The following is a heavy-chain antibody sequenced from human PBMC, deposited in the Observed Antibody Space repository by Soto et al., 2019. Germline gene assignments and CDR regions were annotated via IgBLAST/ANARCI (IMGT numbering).Heavy chain of an antibody. J-gene: IGHJ4*02. CDR2: IIPIFGPA. CDR1: GGSVSNSA. CDR3: GRGSSWTKVEY. V-gene: IGHV1-69*01. Sequence: QVQLVQSGSEVKKPGSAVRVSCKASGGSVSNSAIRWLRQAPGQGLEWMGGIIPIFGPAIYARKFQGRVTITADEPTSTAYMELNNVRSEDTAVYYCGRGSSWTKVEYWGQGTLVTVSS. D-gene: IGHD6-13*01.